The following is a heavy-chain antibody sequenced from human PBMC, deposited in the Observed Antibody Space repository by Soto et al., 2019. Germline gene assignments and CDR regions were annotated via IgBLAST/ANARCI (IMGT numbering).Heavy chain of an antibody. CDR3: GGDYGDYKYFEH. D-gene: IGHD4-17*01. Sequence: SETLSLTCTVSGGSISSSSYYWGWIRQPPGKGLEWIGSIYYSGSTYYNPSLKSRVTISVDTSKNQFSLKLSSVTAADTAVYSGGGDYGDYKYFEHWGQGTLVTVPS. CDR2: IYYSGST. CDR1: GGSISSSSYY. J-gene: IGHJ1*01. V-gene: IGHV4-39*07.